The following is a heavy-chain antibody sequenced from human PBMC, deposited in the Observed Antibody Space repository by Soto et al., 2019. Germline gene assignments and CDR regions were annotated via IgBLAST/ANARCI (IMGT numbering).Heavy chain of an antibody. CDR1: GYTFTGYY. J-gene: IGHJ3*02. Sequence: GASVKGSCKASGYTFTGYYVQWVRQAPGQVLEWLGWINPNTGGTNYAKRFKGWVTITRDTSISTAYMELSRLKSDDTAMYYCTRAGYCSTTSCYVRDDAFDIWGQGTMVTVSS. CDR2: INPNTGGT. V-gene: IGHV1-2*04. D-gene: IGHD2-2*03. CDR3: TRAGYCSTTSCYVRDDAFDI.